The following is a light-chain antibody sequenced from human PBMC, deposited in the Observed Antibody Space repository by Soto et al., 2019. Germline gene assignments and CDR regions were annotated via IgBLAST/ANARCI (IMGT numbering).Light chain of an antibody. J-gene: IGKJ1*01. CDR2: GAS. CDR3: KQYGSSPST. V-gene: IGKV3-20*01. Sequence: EIVLTQSPATLSLSPGERATLSCRASQSVSSGYLAWYQQKPGQAPSLLIYGASSRATGIPDRFSGSGSGTDFTLTIRRLEPEDFAVYYCKQYGSSPSTFGQGTKVDIK. CDR1: QSVSSGY.